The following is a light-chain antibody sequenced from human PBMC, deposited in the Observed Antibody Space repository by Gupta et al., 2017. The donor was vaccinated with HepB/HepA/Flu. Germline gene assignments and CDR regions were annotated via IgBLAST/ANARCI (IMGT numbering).Light chain of an antibody. CDR3: QQGYSTLRT. Sequence: DIQMTQSPSSLSASVGDRVTITCRASQTISSYLNWYQQKPGKAPKLLIYAASSLQSGVPSRFSGTGSGTDFTLTISRLQPEDFATYYCQQGYSTLRTFGRGTKVEIK. CDR2: AAS. CDR1: QTISSY. V-gene: IGKV1-39*01. J-gene: IGKJ1*01.